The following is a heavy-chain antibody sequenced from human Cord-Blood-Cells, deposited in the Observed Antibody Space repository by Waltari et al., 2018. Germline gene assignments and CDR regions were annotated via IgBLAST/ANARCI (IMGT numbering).Heavy chain of an antibody. CDR1: GGPFSSYA. J-gene: IGHJ6*02. CDR3: ARDSSSRDYYYGMDV. V-gene: IGHV1-69*06. Sequence: QVQLVQSGAEVQKPGSSVKVSCKASGGPFSSYAISSVRQAPGQGLEWMGGIIPIFGTANYAQKFQGRVTITADKSTSTAYMELSSLRSEDTAVYYCARDSSSRDYYYGMDVWGQGTTVTVSS. CDR2: IIPIFGTA. D-gene: IGHD6-6*01.